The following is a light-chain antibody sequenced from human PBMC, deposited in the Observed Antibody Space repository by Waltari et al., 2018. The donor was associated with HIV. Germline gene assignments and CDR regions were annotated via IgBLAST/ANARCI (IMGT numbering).Light chain of an antibody. J-gene: IGLJ2*01. Sequence: QSALTQPASVSGSPGQSVPPSSPGTTIAVGGFDYVCWFQPPPGKAPNLIIYEVTNRPSGVSTRFSGSKSGNTASLTISGLQAEDEADYFCTSYTSSSTLGVFGGGTRLTVL. V-gene: IGLV2-14*01. CDR3: TSYTSSSTLGV. CDR1: TIAVGGFDY. CDR2: EVT.